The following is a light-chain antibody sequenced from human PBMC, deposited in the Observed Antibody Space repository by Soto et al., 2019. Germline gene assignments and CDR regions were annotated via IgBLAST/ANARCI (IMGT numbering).Light chain of an antibody. V-gene: IGKV2-28*01. J-gene: IGKJ5*01. Sequence: IVMTQSPLSLPVTPGEPASISCRSSQSLLHSNGYNYLDWYLQKPGQSPQLLIYLGSTRASGVPDRFSGSGSGTDFTLRISRVEAEDVGVYYCMQARQTLMYTFGQGTRLEIK. CDR1: QSLLHSNGYNY. CDR2: LGS. CDR3: MQARQTLMYT.